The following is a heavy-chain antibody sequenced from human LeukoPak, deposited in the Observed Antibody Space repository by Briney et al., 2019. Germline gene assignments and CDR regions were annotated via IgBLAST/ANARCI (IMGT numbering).Heavy chain of an antibody. CDR3: ARGQNVPA. J-gene: IGHJ4*02. D-gene: IGHD1-1*01. CDR2: ITDSGGNR. CDR1: GFAFSSHA. V-gene: IGHV3-23*01. Sequence: GGSLRLSCAASGFAFSSHAMSWVRQAPGKGLEWVSAITDSGGNRQYTDSVKGRFTISRDNSKNTLYLQMDSLRAEDTAVYYCARGQNVPAWGQGTLVTVSS.